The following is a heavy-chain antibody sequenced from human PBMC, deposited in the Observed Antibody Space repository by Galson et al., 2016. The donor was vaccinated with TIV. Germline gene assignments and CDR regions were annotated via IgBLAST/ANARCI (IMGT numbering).Heavy chain of an antibody. D-gene: IGHD3-9*01. CDR3: ARDRPHTLTGSDVDY. CDR1: GYTFTNYG. CDR2: ISGYNGNT. Sequence: SVKVSCKASGYTFTNYGINWVRQAPGQGLEWMGWISGYNGNTKYAQMFQGRVSMTTDTSTSTAYLELRSLRSDDTAAYYCARDRPHTLTGSDVDYWGQGTLVTVSS. V-gene: IGHV1-18*01. J-gene: IGHJ4*02.